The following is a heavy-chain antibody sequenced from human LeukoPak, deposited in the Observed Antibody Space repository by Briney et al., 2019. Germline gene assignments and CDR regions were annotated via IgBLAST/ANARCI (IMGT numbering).Heavy chain of an antibody. V-gene: IGHV3-7*04. CDR3: ARDLGYCSGGSCYSSYFDS. D-gene: IGHD2-15*01. J-gene: IGHJ4*02. Sequence: GGSLRLSCAASGFTFSSYWMSWVRQAPGQGLEWVANMNQDGGEKYYVDSVKGRFTISRDNAKNSLDLQMNSLRAEDTAVYYCARDLGYCSGGSCYSSYFDSWGQGTLVTVSS. CDR1: GFTFSSYW. CDR2: MNQDGGEK.